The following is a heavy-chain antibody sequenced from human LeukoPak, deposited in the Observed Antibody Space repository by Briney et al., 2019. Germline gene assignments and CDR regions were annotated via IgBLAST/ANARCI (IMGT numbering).Heavy chain of an antibody. CDR3: ARDQGDAFDI. J-gene: IGHJ3*02. CDR1: GGSVSSGSYY. V-gene: IGHV4-61*01. CDR2: IYHSGST. Sequence: SETLSLTCTVSGGSVSSGSYYWSWIRQSPGKGLEWIGYIYHSGSTNYNPSLKSRVTISVDTSKNQFSLKLSSVTAADTAVYYCARDQGDAFDIWGQGTMVTVSS.